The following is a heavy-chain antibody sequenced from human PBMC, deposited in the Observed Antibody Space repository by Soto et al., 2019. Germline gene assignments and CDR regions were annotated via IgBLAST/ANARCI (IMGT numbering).Heavy chain of an antibody. J-gene: IGHJ4*02. Sequence: EVQLVESGGNLVQPGGSLRLSCAASGFTFTSYWMHWVRQAPGMELVWVARINTEGSSTSYADAVKGRFTISRDNAKNTLYLQMDSLRAEDTAVYYCARKDILTGLDYWGQGTLVSVSS. D-gene: IGHD3-9*01. V-gene: IGHV3-74*01. CDR3: ARKDILTGLDY. CDR1: GFTFTSYW. CDR2: INTEGSST.